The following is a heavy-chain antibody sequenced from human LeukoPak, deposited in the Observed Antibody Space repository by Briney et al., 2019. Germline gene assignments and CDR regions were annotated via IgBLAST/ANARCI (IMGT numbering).Heavy chain of an antibody. CDR3: ARDRHRYSGYDLGY. J-gene: IGHJ4*02. CDR2: INPNSGGT. Sequence: ASVKVSCKASGYTFTVYYMHWVRQDPGQGLEWMGRINPNSGGTNYAQKFQGRVTMTRDTSISTAYMELSRLRSDDTAVYYCARDRHRYSGYDLGYWGQGNLVTVSS. CDR1: GYTFTVYY. D-gene: IGHD5-12*01. V-gene: IGHV1-2*06.